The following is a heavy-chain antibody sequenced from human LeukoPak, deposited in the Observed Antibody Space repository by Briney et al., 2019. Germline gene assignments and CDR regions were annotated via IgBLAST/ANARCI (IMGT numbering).Heavy chain of an antibody. CDR2: INPNSGGT. J-gene: IGHJ4*02. V-gene: IGHV1-2*04. CDR3: ARALPYISSGWYYFDY. D-gene: IGHD6-19*01. Sequence: ASVKVSCKASGYTFTGYYMHWVRQAPGQGLEWMGWINPNSGGTNYAQKFQGWVTMTRDTSISTAYMELSRLRSDDTAVYYCARALPYISSGWYYFDYWGQGTLVTVSS. CDR1: GYTFTGYY.